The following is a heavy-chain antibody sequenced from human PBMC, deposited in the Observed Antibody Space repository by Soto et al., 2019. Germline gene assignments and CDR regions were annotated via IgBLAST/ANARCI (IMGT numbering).Heavy chain of an antibody. J-gene: IGHJ3*01. V-gene: IGHV4-30-4*01. Sequence: SVPLSVTCSFVVAAIGGGEDCWSRMDQPPGKGLEWIGYIYDSGITHYTPSLKGRLTMSLDTSNNQVSLKLHSVTAADTAVYFCARDRAHGYAETVWGQGTLVTVPS. CDR2: IYDSGIT. CDR1: VAAIGGGEDC. CDR3: ARDRAHGYAETV. D-gene: IGHD5-18*01.